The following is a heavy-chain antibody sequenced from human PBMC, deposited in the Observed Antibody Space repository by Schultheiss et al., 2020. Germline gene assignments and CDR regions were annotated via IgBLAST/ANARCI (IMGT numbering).Heavy chain of an antibody. CDR1: GFTFSSYG. CDR3: ARGYSSGWNPWYFDY. V-gene: IGHV3-33*01. D-gene: IGHD6-19*01. J-gene: IGHJ4*02. Sequence: GGSLRLSCAASGFTFSSYGVHWVRQAPGKGLEWVAVIWYDGSNKYYADSVKGRFTISRDNSKNTLYLQMNSLRADDTAVYYCARGYSSGWNPWYFDYWGQGTLVTVSS. CDR2: IWYDGSNK.